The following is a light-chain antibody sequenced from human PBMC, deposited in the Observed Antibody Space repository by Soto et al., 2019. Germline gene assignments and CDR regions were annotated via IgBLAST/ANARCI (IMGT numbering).Light chain of an antibody. CDR2: EVS. V-gene: IGLV2-14*01. CDR1: SSDVGGYDY. CDR3: SSYTSSSTDV. J-gene: IGLJ1*01. Sequence: VLTQPASVSGSPGQSITISCTGTSSDVGGYDYVSWYQHHPGKAPKLTIYEVSNRPSGVSNRFSGSKSGNTASLTISGLQAEDEAEYYCSSYTSSSTDVFGTGTKVTVL.